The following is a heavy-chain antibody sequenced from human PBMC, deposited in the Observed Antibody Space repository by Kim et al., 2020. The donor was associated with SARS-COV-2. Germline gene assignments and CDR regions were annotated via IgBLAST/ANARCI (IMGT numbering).Heavy chain of an antibody. CDR3: ARNLVGDTDLGP. CDR1: GFTFSSHV. Sequence: GGSLRLSCAASGFTFSSHVMHWVRQAPGKGLEGVALISYEGSTQQYTDSVKGRFTVSRDNSKNTLFMQMNSLRPEDTCVYYCARNLVGDTDLGPWGQGTLVTVSS. CDR2: ISYEGSTQ. J-gene: IGHJ5*02. D-gene: IGHD1-26*01. V-gene: IGHV3-30*03.